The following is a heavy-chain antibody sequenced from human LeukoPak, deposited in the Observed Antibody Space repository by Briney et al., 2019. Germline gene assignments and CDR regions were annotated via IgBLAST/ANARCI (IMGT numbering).Heavy chain of an antibody. J-gene: IGHJ4*02. D-gene: IGHD3-10*01. CDR3: ARGYMVRGVREDY. V-gene: IGHV3-11*01. Sequence: SVKGRFTISRDNAKNSLYLQMNSLRAEDTAVYYCARGYMVRGVREDYWGQGTLVTVSS.